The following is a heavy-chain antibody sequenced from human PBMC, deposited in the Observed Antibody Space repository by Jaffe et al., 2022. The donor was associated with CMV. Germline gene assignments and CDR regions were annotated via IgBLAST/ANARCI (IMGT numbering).Heavy chain of an antibody. V-gene: IGHV3-33*01. Sequence: QVQLVESGGGVVQPGRSLRLSCAASGFTFSSYGMHWVRQAPGKGLEWVAVIWYDGSNKYYADSVKGRFTISRDNSKNTLYLQMNSLRAEDTAVYYCARGERYSYGGDYWGQGTLVTVSS. CDR2: IWYDGSNK. CDR3: ARGERYSYGGDY. J-gene: IGHJ4*02. D-gene: IGHD5-18*01. CDR1: GFTFSSYG.